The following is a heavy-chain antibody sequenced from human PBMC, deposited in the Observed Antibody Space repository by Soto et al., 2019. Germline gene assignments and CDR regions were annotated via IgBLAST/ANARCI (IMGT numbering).Heavy chain of an antibody. J-gene: IGHJ6*02. CDR1: GFTFSSYV. Sequence: EVRLLESGGDLVEPGGSLRLSCAASGFTFSSYVMNWVRQAPGKGLEWVSAISGGGGKTYYADSVKGRFTISRDNSKNTVSLQMNSLRGEDTAVYYCAKVPSTPNCGDVWGQGTTVTVSS. D-gene: IGHD1-1*01. CDR3: AKVPSTPNCGDV. V-gene: IGHV3-23*01. CDR2: ISGGGGKT.